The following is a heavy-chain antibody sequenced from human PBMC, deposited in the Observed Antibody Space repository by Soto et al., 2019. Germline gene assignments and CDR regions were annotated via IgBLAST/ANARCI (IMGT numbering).Heavy chain of an antibody. CDR2: IKQDGSEK. CDR1: GFTFSSYW. CDR3: ARVRYRVAAAGYHYGMDV. V-gene: IGHV3-7*01. Sequence: PGGSLRLSCAASGFTFSSYWMSWVRQAPGKGLEWVANIKQDGSEKYYVDSVKGRFTISRDNAKNSLYLQMNSLRAEDTAVYYCARVRYRVAAAGYHYGMDVWGQGTTVTVSS. J-gene: IGHJ6*02. D-gene: IGHD6-13*01.